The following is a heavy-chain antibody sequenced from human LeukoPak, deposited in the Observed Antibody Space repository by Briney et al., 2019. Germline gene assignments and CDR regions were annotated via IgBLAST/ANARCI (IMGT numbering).Heavy chain of an antibody. CDR2: ISGSGGST. J-gene: IGHJ3*02. D-gene: IGHD3-22*01. V-gene: IGHV3-23*01. CDR3: AKDSSMIVVVPWVDAFDI. Sequence: PGGSLRLSCAASGFTFSSYAMSWVRQAPGKGLEWVSAISGSGGSTYYADSVKGRFTISRDNSKNTLYLQMNSLRAEDTAVYYCAKDSSMIVVVPWVDAFDIWGQGTMVTVSS. CDR1: GFTFSSYA.